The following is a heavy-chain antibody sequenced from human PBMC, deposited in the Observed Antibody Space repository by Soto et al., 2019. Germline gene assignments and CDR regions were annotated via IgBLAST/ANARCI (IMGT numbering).Heavy chain of an antibody. Sequence: GASVQVSCKASGYTFSGYYMHWVRQAPGKGLERMGWINPNSGGTNYAQKFQGRVTMTRDTSISTAYMELSRLRSDDTAVYYCARDLGDYYDSSGYWFDPWGQGTLVTVSS. CDR1: GYTFSGYY. CDR3: ARDLGDYYDSSGYWFDP. D-gene: IGHD3-22*01. V-gene: IGHV1-2*02. CDR2: INPNSGGT. J-gene: IGHJ5*02.